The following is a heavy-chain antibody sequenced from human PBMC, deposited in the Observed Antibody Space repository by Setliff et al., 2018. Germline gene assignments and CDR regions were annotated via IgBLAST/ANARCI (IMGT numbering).Heavy chain of an antibody. D-gene: IGHD6-19*01. Sequence: ASVKVSCKASGYSFTSYGITWVRQAPRQGLEWMGWISPYNGDTRFQQKFQGRVTVTTDTPTSSGYLELKSLTSDDTAVYYCARSPPNRGSGSGWYGDFWGQGTLVTVSS. CDR1: GYSFTSYG. CDR3: ARSPPNRGSGSGWYGDF. V-gene: IGHV1-18*04. J-gene: IGHJ4*02. CDR2: ISPYNGDT.